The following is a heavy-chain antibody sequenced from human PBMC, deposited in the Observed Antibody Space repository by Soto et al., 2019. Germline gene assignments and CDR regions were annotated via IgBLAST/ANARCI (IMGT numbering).Heavy chain of an antibody. D-gene: IGHD3-10*01. CDR3: ARGRGSGSYYSRTYYYYYYYMDV. V-gene: IGHV1-8*01. CDR2: MNPNSGNT. J-gene: IGHJ6*03. CDR1: GYTFTSYD. Sequence: ASVKVSCKASGYTFTSYDINWVRQATGQGLEWMGWMNPNSGNTGYAQKFQGRVTMTRNTSISTAYMELSSLRSEDTAVYYCARGRGSGSYYSRTYYYYYYYMDVWGKGTTVTVSS.